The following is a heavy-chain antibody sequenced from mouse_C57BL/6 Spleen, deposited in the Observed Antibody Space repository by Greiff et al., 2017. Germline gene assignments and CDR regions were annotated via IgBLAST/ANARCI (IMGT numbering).Heavy chain of an antibody. Sequence: QVQLQQPGAELVMPGASVKLSCKASGYTFTSYWMHWVQQRPGQGLEWIGDIDPSDSYTNYNHKFTDKSTLTVDKSSSTAYMQLSSLTSEDSAVYYDARSTYYGNYDFDYWGQGTTLTVSS. CDR3: ARSTYYGNYDFDY. CDR2: IDPSDSYT. J-gene: IGHJ2*01. V-gene: IGHV1-69*01. D-gene: IGHD2-10*01. CDR1: GYTFTSYW.